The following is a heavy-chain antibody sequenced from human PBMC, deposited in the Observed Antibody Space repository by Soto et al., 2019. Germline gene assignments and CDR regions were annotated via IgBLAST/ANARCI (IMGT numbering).Heavy chain of an antibody. CDR3: AKSQRNYADYFYGLDV. CDR1: GFTFITYA. D-gene: IGHD1-7*01. Sequence: QVQLVESGGGVVQPGRSLRLSCAASGFTFITYAMHWVRQAPGKGLEWVAIISYDGSYTYYAGSVKGRFTISRDNSKNTLFLQMSSLRDEDTAVYYCAKSQRNYADYFYGLDVWGQGTTVTVSS. CDR2: ISYDGSYT. V-gene: IGHV3-30-3*02. J-gene: IGHJ6*02.